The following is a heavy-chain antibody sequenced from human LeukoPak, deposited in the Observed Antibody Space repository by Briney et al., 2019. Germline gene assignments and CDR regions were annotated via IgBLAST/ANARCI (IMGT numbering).Heavy chain of an antibody. D-gene: IGHD3-3*01. CDR1: GFTVSSNY. CDR2: IYSGGST. V-gene: IGHV3-53*01. J-gene: IGHJ4*02. CDR3: ARGAYDFWSGRPTDY. Sequence: GGSLRLSCAASGFTVSSNYMSWVRQAPGKGLEWVSVIYSGGSTYYADSVKGRFTISRDNSKNTLYLQMNSLRAEDTAVSYCARGAYDFWSGRPTDYWGQGTLVTVSS.